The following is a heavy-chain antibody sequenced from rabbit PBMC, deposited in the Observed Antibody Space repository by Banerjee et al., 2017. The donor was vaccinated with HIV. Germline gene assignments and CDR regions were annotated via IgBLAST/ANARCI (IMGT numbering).Heavy chain of an antibody. CDR2: INTSSGST. D-gene: IGHD6-1*01. J-gene: IGHJ4*01. CDR1: GFSFRNKYV. V-gene: IGHV1S45*01. CDR3: ARDRYVGYYGGGYAFNL. Sequence: QEQLEESGGDLVKPEGSLTLTCTASGFSFRNKYVMCWVRQAPGKGLEWIACINTSSGSTVYATWAKGRFTISKTSSTTVTLQMTSLTAADTATYFCARDRYVGYYGGGYAFNLWGPGTLVTVS.